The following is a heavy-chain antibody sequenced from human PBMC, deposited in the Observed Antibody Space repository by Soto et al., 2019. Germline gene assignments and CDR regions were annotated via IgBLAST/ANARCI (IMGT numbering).Heavy chain of an antibody. CDR1: DDSINSDKYY. V-gene: IGHV4-39*01. D-gene: IGHD3-9*01. Sequence: QLQLQESGPGLVKPSETLSLTCSVSDDSINSDKYYWGWIRQPPGKGLEWIGSIYYRGNSYYNPSPQTRVTISLDKSKSQFSLTLNSVTAADSAVYFCARLEGLATISYYFDFWGPGALVTVSS. J-gene: IGHJ4*02. CDR2: IYYRGNS. CDR3: ARLEGLATISYYFDF.